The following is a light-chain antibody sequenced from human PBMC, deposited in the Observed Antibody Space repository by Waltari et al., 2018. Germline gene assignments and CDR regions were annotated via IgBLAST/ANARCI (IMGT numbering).Light chain of an antibody. V-gene: IGLV8-61*01. CDR2: KAN. Sequence: QTVVTQEPSLSVSPGGTITPTCAFSSPSLSTTSSATWYQQTPGQAPRTLVYKANARSSGVPDRFSGSILGNTAALTITGAQADDESDYYCALYMGSGIWVFGGGTKLTVL. CDR1: SPSLSTTSS. CDR3: ALYMGSGIWV. J-gene: IGLJ3*02.